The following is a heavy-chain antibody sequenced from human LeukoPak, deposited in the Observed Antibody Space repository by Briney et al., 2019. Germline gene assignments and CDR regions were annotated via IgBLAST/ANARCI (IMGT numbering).Heavy chain of an antibody. CDR1: GGTFSSYA. CDR2: IIPILGIA. J-gene: IGHJ5*02. V-gene: IGHV1-69*04. D-gene: IGHD3-10*01. Sequence: SVTVSCKSSGGTFSSYAISWVRQAPGQGLEWMGRIIPILGIANYAQKFQGRVTITADKSTSTAYMELSSLRSEDTAVYYCARDSGYGSGYENWFDPWGQGTLVTVSS. CDR3: ARDSGYGSGYENWFDP.